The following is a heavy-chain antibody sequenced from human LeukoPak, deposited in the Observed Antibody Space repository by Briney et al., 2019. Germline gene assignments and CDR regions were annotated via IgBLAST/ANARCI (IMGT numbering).Heavy chain of an antibody. V-gene: IGHV3-23*01. J-gene: IGHJ5*02. CDR1: GFTFSSYS. Sequence: GGSLRLSCAASGFTFSSYSMNWVRQAPGKGLEWVSGIGSNSVPTVYADSVKGRFTISRDNSKSMLYLQMDSLIVEDTAVYYCAKHCSGYCNTASEKRFDPWGQGTLVTVSS. CDR2: IGSNSVPT. CDR3: AKHCSGYCNTASEKRFDP. D-gene: IGHD2-2*03.